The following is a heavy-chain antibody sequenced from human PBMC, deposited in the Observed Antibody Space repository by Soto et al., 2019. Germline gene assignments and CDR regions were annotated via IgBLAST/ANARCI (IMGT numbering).Heavy chain of an antibody. CDR1: GYTFTSYG. CDR2: ISAYNGNT. J-gene: IGHJ4*02. D-gene: IGHD4-17*01. Sequence: QVQLVQSGAEVKKPGASVKVSCKASGYTFTSYGISWVRQAPGQGLEWMGWISAYNGNTNYAQKLQGRVTTTTDTSTSTAYMELRSLRSDDTAVYYCARLIWGDYPPLGFDYWGQGTLVTVSS. CDR3: ARLIWGDYPPLGFDY. V-gene: IGHV1-18*01.